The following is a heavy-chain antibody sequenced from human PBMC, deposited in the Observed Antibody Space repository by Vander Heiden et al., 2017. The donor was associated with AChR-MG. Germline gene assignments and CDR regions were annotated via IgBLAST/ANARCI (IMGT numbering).Heavy chain of an antibody. J-gene: IGHJ4*02. D-gene: IGHD3-16*02. Sequence: QVQLQQWGAGLLKPSETLSLTCAVYGGSFSGYHWSWIRQPSGKGLEWIGEINDSGSTNYNPSRKSGVTISVDTCKNQFSLKLSSVTAADTAVYYGAKGRYDYIWGSYRDFDYWGQGTLVTVSS. CDR3: AKGRYDYIWGSYRDFDY. V-gene: IGHV4-34*01. CDR2: INDSGST. CDR1: GGSFSGYH.